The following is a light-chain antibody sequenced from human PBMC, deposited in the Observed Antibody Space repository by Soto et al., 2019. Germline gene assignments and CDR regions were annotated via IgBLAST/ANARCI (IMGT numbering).Light chain of an antibody. CDR3: QAWDSSTAAGV. CDR2: QDS. Sequence: SYELTQPPSVSVSPGQTASITCSGDKLGDKYACWYQQKPGQSPVLVIYQDSKRPSGIPERFSGSNSGNTATLTISGTQAMDEADDYCQAWDSSTAAGVFGTGTKVTVL. J-gene: IGLJ1*01. V-gene: IGLV3-1*01. CDR1: KLGDKY.